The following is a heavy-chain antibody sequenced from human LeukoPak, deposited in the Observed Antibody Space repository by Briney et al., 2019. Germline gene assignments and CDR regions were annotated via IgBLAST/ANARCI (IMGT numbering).Heavy chain of an antibody. CDR2: IYTSGST. CDR1: GGSISSYY. J-gene: IGHJ6*03. Sequence: SETLSLTCTVSGGSISSYYWSWIRQPPGKELEWIGYIYTSGSTNYNPSLKSRVTISVDTSKNQFSLKLSSVTAADTAVYYCARLVVPAAIRPSYYYYYMDVWGKGTTVTVSS. D-gene: IGHD2-2*02. CDR3: ARLVVPAAIRPSYYYYYMDV. V-gene: IGHV4-4*09.